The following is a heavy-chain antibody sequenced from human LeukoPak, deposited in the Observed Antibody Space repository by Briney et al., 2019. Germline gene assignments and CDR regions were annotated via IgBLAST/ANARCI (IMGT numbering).Heavy chain of an antibody. Sequence: PGGSLRLACAASGFTFSDYYMSWIRQAPGKGLEWVSYISSSSSYTNYADSVKGRFTTSRDNAKNSLYLQMNSLRAEDTAVYYCASLRTTWRAFDYWGQGTLVTVSS. CDR3: ASLRTTWRAFDY. D-gene: IGHD1-1*01. CDR2: ISSSSSYT. J-gene: IGHJ4*02. V-gene: IGHV3-11*06. CDR1: GFTFSDYY.